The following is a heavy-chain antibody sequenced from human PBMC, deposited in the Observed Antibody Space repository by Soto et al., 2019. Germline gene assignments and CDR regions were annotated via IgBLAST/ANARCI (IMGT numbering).Heavy chain of an antibody. J-gene: IGHJ5*02. Sequence: SVRVSCKASGGTFSSYAISWVRQAPGQGLEWMGGIIPIFGTANYAQKFQGRVTITADESTSTAHMELSSLRSADTAVYYCARADGFMRDLDPWGQGTLVTVSS. V-gene: IGHV1-69*13. CDR1: GGTFSSYA. D-gene: IGHD3-16*01. CDR2: IIPIFGTA. CDR3: ARADGFMRDLDP.